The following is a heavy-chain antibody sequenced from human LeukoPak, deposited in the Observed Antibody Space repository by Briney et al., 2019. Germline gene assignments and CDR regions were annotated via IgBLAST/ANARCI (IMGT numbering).Heavy chain of an antibody. D-gene: IGHD6-13*01. J-gene: IGHJ4*02. V-gene: IGHV5-51*01. CDR2: IHPGDSDT. Sequence: AESLKISCKASGYSFTSYSIGWVRQMPGKGLEWMGIIHPGDSDTRYSPSFEGQVTISADKSISTAYLQWSSLKASDTAMYYCANGIAAAGGFNYWGQGTQVTVSS. CDR3: ANGIAAAGGFNY. CDR1: GYSFTSYS.